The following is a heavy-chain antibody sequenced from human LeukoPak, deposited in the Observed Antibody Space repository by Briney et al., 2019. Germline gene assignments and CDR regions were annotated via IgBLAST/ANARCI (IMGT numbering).Heavy chain of an antibody. CDR1: GGSISPYY. Sequence: SETLSLTCTVSGGSISPYYWSWVRQPAGKGLEWIGRVFTTGTTNYNPSLKSRVTMSVDTSKNQFSLKLSSVTAADTALYYCARDRDSGSSSNRYYFDCWGQGTLVTVSS. CDR3: ARDRDSGSSSNRYYFDC. D-gene: IGHD1-26*01. V-gene: IGHV4-4*07. CDR2: VFTTGTT. J-gene: IGHJ4*02.